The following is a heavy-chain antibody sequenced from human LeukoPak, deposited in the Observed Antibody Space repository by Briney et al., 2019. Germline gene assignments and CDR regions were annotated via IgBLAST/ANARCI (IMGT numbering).Heavy chain of an antibody. Sequence: GGSLRLSCAASGFTFSSYAMSWVRQAPGKGLEWVSAISGSGGSTYYADSVKGRFTISRDNSKNKMYLQMNSVRAEDTAVYYCAKVTPREYENGYYSGAFDIWGQGTMVTVSS. V-gene: IGHV3-23*01. CDR3: AKVTPREYENGYYSGAFDI. D-gene: IGHD3-22*01. CDR1: GFTFSSYA. CDR2: ISGSGGST. J-gene: IGHJ3*02.